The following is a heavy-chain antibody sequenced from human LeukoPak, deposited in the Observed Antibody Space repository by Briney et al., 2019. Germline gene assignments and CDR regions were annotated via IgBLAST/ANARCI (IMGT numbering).Heavy chain of an antibody. CDR3: AKDRARIAARPRGIFDY. CDR1: GFTFSSYA. D-gene: IGHD6-6*01. Sequence: GGSLRLSCAAPGFTFSSYAMSWVRQAPGKGLEWVSAIIGSGGSTYYADSVKGRFTISRDNSKNTLYLQMNSLRAEDTAVYYCAKDRARIAARPRGIFDYWGQGTLVTVSS. J-gene: IGHJ4*02. CDR2: IIGSGGST. V-gene: IGHV3-23*01.